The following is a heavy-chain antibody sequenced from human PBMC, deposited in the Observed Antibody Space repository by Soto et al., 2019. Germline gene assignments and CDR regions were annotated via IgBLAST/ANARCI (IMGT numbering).Heavy chain of an antibody. CDR2: ISSSGRNT. Sequence: PVGSLRLSCAASGFTISSYAMSWVRQAPGKGLEWVSAISSSGRNTYYADSVKGRFTISRDNSKNTLYLQMNSLRAEDTAVYYCAKDNYVDTAMVTFDYWGQGTLVTVSS. D-gene: IGHD5-18*01. CDR1: GFTISSYA. CDR3: AKDNYVDTAMVTFDY. J-gene: IGHJ4*02. V-gene: IGHV3-23*01.